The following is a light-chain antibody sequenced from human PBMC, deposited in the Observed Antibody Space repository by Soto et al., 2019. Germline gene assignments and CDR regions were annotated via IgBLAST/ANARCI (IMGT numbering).Light chain of an antibody. CDR3: QQYNNWPPWT. Sequence: EIVMTQSPATLSVSPGERATLSCRASQNVSSNLAWYQQKPGQAPRLLIYGASTRATGIPARFSGSGSGTEFTLTISSLQSEDFALYYCQQYNNWPPWTFGQGTKVDIK. V-gene: IGKV3-15*01. J-gene: IGKJ1*01. CDR2: GAS. CDR1: QNVSSN.